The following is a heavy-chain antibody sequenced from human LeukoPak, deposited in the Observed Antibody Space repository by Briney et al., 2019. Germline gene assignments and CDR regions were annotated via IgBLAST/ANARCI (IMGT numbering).Heavy chain of an antibody. CDR2: IIPIFGTA. D-gene: IGHD1-1*01. CDR3: ARDLRLETPTGYYMDV. J-gene: IGHJ6*03. V-gene: IGHV1-69*05. CDR1: GGTFSSYA. Sequence: SVKVSCKASGGTFSSYAISWVRQAPGQGLEWMGGIIPIFGTANYAQKFQGRVTITTDESTSTAYMELSSLRSDDTAVYYCARDLRLETPTGYYMDVWGKGTTVTVSS.